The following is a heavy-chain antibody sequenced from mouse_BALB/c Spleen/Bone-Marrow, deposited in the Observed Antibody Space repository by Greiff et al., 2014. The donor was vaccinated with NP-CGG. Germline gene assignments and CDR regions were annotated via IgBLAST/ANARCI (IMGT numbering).Heavy chain of an antibody. J-gene: IGHJ2*01. CDR2: INPGSGGT. CDR3: ARIYYGNYY. Sequence: QVHVKQSGAELVRPGTSVKVSCKASGYAFTNYLIEWVKQRPGQGLEWIGVINPGSGGTNYNEKFKGKATLTADKSSSTAYMQLSSLTSDDSAVYFCARIYYGNYYWGLGTTLTVSS. D-gene: IGHD2-1*01. V-gene: IGHV1-54*01. CDR1: GYAFTNYL.